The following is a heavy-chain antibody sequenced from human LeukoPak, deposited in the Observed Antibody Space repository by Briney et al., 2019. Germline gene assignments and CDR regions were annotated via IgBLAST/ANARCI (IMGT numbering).Heavy chain of an antibody. CDR2: IYRGGGT. CDR1: GFTFSSYS. J-gene: IGHJ4*02. Sequence: GGSLRLSCAASGFTFSSYSMNWVRQAPGKGLEWVSVIYRGGGTAYADSVKDRFTISRDNFKNMVYLHMNSLKTEDTAVYYCAREVVGAPNYWLYFDYWGQGTLVTVSS. CDR3: AREVVGAPNYWLYFDY. V-gene: IGHV3-66*01. D-gene: IGHD1-26*01.